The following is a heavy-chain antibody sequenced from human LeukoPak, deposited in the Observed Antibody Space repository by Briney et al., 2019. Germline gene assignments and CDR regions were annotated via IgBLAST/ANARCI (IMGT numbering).Heavy chain of an antibody. CDR3: ARDIAYYYGYDPFDY. V-gene: IGHV3-21*01. Sequence: PGGSLRLSCAASGFTFSSYSMNWVRQAPGKGLEWVSSISSSSSYIYYADSVKGRFTISRDNAKNSLYLQMNSLRAEDTAVYYCARDIAYYYGYDPFDYWGQGTLVTVSS. J-gene: IGHJ4*02. CDR2: ISSSSSYI. D-gene: IGHD3-10*01. CDR1: GFTFSSYS.